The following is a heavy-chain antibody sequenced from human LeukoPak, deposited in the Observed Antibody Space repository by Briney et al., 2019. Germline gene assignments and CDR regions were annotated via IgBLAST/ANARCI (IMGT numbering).Heavy chain of an antibody. J-gene: IGHJ5*02. CDR2: IYFSGPT. Sequence: PSETLSLTCSVSGGSISTSNYYWAWIRQPPGKGLQYIGSIYFSGPTYYNPSRKSRVSISVDTSKNQFSLKLSSVTAADTAVYYCARRLDISWWFDPWGQGTLVTVSS. CDR1: GGSISTSNYY. V-gene: IGHV4-39*07. CDR3: ARRLDISWWFDP. D-gene: IGHD5-12*01.